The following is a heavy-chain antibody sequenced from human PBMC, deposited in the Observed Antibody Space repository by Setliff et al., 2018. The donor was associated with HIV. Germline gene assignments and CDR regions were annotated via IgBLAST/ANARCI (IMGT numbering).Heavy chain of an antibody. D-gene: IGHD5-12*01. J-gene: IGHJ4*02. CDR3: AKDYFSGYDFRYCFDY. CDR1: GFNFNDYG. CDR2: IRYDGSNE. Sequence: GGSLRLSCAASGFNFNDYGMHLVRQAPGKGLEWVAFIRYDGSNEHYADPVKGRFTISRDNPKNTLALQMTSLRVEDTAAYYCAKDYFSGYDFRYCFDYWGQGALVTVSS. V-gene: IGHV3-30*02.